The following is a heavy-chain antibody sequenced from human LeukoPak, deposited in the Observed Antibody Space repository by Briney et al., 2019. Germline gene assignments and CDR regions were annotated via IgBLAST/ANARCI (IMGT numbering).Heavy chain of an antibody. Sequence: ASVKVSCKASGYTFTDYNMHWVRQAPGQGLEWMGWINPNSGGTNYAQKFQGWVTMTRDTSISTAYMELSRLRSDDTAVYYCATCPGAAGTDPFDYWGQGTLVTVSS. CDR1: GYTFTDYN. CDR3: ATCPGAAGTDPFDY. CDR2: INPNSGGT. D-gene: IGHD6-13*01. J-gene: IGHJ4*02. V-gene: IGHV1-2*04.